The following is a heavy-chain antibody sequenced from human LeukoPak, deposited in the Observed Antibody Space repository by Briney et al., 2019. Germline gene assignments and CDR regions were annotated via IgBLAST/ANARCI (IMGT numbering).Heavy chain of an antibody. CDR3: ARRSSSWYFDY. V-gene: IGHV4-59*08. Sequence: SETLSLTCTVSGGSISSYYWSWIRQPPGKGLEWIGYIYYSGSTYYNPSLKGRVTISVDTSKSQFSLKLSSVTAADTAVYYCARRSSSWYFDYWGQGALVTVSS. J-gene: IGHJ4*02. CDR1: GGSISSYY. D-gene: IGHD6-13*01. CDR2: IYYSGST.